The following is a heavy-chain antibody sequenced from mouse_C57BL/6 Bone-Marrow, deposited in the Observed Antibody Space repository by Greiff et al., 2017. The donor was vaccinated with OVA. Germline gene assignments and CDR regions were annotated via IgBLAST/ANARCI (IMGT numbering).Heavy chain of an antibody. V-gene: IGHV1-55*01. J-gene: IGHJ2*01. CDR2: IYPGSGST. CDR3: ARGGYGSSYVDFDD. Sequence: QVQLQQPGAELVKPGASVKMSCKASGYTFTSYWITWVKQRPGQGLEWIGDIYPGSGSTNYNEQFKSKATLTVDTSSSTAYMQLSSLTSEDSAVYYCARGGYGSSYVDFDDWGKGTTLTVSS. D-gene: IGHD1-1*01. CDR1: GYTFTSYW.